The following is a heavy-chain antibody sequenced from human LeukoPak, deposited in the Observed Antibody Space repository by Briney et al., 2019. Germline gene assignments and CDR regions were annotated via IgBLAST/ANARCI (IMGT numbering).Heavy chain of an antibody. Sequence: GGSLRLSCAASGFTFSSYGMHWVRQAPGKGLEWVAVIWYDGSNKYYADSVKGRFTISRDNSKNTLYLQMNSLRAEDTAVYYCARSGIVWFGELSGVVADYWGQGTLVTVSS. J-gene: IGHJ4*02. CDR1: GFTFSSYG. CDR3: ARSGIVWFGELSGVVADY. V-gene: IGHV3-33*01. D-gene: IGHD3-10*01. CDR2: IWYDGSNK.